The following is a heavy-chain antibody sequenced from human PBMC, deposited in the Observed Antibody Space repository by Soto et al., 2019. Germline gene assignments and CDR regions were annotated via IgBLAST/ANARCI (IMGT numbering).Heavy chain of an antibody. CDR1: GFSFSSNA. CDR2: IWYDGSNK. CDR3: ARGGVSARPDI. V-gene: IGHV3-33*03. Sequence: QVQLVESGGGVVQPGRSLRLSCAASGFSFSSNAMHWVRQTPGKGLEWVASIWYDGSNKYYADSVKGRFTISRDNSKNTVYLKMNSLRVEHTAVSYCARGGVSARPDIWGQGTLVILSS. J-gene: IGHJ1*01. D-gene: IGHD6-6*01.